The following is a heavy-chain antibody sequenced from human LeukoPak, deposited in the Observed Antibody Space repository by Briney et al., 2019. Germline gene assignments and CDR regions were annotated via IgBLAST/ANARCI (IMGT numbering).Heavy chain of an antibody. D-gene: IGHD3-3*01. Sequence: PGRSLRLSCAASGFTFSSYGMHWVRQAPGKGLEWVAVISYDGSNKYYADSVKGRFTISRDNSKNTLYLQMNSLRAEDTAVYYCAKDPLVLRFLEWRPDAFDIWGQGTMVTVSS. CDR1: GFTFSSYG. CDR2: ISYDGSNK. J-gene: IGHJ3*02. CDR3: AKDPLVLRFLEWRPDAFDI. V-gene: IGHV3-30*18.